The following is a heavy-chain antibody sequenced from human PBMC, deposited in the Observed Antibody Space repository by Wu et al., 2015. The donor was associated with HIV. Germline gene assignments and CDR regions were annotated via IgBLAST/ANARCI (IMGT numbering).Heavy chain of an antibody. CDR1: GGTFKSFA. J-gene: IGHJ3*02. V-gene: IGHV1-69*12. CDR2: ITPLFGTA. Sequence: QVQLVQSGAEMKKPGSSVKVACKASGGTFKSFAISWVRQAPGQGLEWMGGITPLFGTANYAQKFQGRVTITADESTSTAYMELSSLRSEDTAVYYCASCKPRAEIVPCAFDIWGQGTMVTVSS. CDR3: ASCKPRAEIVPCAFDI. D-gene: IGHD2/OR15-2a*01.